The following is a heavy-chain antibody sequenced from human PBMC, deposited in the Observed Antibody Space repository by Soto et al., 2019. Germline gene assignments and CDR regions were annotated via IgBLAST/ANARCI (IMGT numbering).Heavy chain of an antibody. CDR2: ISVGGTNI. J-gene: IGHJ4*02. CDR3: GRDLRVASTVAVAY. V-gene: IGHV3-11*01. Sequence: GGSLRLSCVGSGFSISDYYMSWIRQAPGKGLEWVSYISVGGTNIQYADSAKGRFTISRDIATNSVSMQLNSLRADDTAVYYCGRDLRVASTVAVAYWGQGTLVTVSS. D-gene: IGHD3-22*01. CDR1: GFSISDYY.